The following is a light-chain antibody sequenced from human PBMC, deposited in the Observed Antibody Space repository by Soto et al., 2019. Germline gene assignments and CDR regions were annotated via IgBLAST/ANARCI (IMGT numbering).Light chain of an antibody. J-gene: IGKJ3*01. V-gene: IGKV1-33*01. Sequence: DIQMTQSPSSLSASVGDRVTITCGASQSISSYLNWYQQKPGKAPKLLIYDASDLESGVPSRFSGSGSGTDFTFTISSLRPEDIATYYCQHYDNVPFFSFGPGTKVDIK. CDR3: QHYDNVPFFS. CDR1: QSISSY. CDR2: DAS.